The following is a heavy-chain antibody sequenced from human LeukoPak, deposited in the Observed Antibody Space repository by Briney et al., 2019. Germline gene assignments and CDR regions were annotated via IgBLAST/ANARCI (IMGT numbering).Heavy chain of an antibody. Sequence: PSETLSLTCAVYGGSFSGYYWSWIRQPPGKGLEWIGEINHSGSTNYNPSLESRVTISVDTSKNQFSLKLSSVTAADTAVYYCARGKIPGDIVVVVAATHFDYWGQGTLVTVSS. D-gene: IGHD2-15*01. CDR1: GGSFSGYY. V-gene: IGHV4-34*01. J-gene: IGHJ4*02. CDR3: ARGKIPGDIVVVVAATHFDY. CDR2: INHSGST.